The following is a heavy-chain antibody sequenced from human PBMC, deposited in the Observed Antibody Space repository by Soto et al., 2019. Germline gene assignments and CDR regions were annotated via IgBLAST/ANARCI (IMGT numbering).Heavy chain of an antibody. CDR3: AHYYYGKSGYSRLFDY. CDR2: IYWDDGK. CDR1: GLSLSTAGVG. V-gene: IGHV2-5*02. J-gene: IGHJ4*02. Sequence: PTLVNPTQTLTLTCTFSGLSLSTAGVGVGWIRQPPEKALEWLALIYWDDGKRYSPSLEGRVSITKDTSKNQVVLTMTNMDPVDTATYYCAHYYYGKSGYSRLFDYWGPGTLVTVSS. D-gene: IGHD3-22*01.